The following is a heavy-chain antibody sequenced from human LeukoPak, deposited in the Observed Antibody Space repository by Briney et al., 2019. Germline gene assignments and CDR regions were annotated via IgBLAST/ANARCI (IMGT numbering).Heavy chain of an antibody. Sequence: GASVKVSCKASGGTFSRYAISWVRQAPGQGLEWMGGIIPIFGTANYAQKFQGRVTITADESTSTAYMELSSLTSEDTAMYYCARDMSGNYYYYYMDVWGKGTTVTVSS. V-gene: IGHV1-69*13. CDR2: IIPIFGTA. CDR3: ARDMSGNYYYYYMDV. J-gene: IGHJ6*03. D-gene: IGHD3-10*01. CDR1: GGTFSRYA.